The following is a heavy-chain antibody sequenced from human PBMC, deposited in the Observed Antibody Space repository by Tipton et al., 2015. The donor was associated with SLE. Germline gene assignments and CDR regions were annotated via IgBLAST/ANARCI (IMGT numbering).Heavy chain of an antibody. CDR2: ISSDGDSV. V-gene: IGHV3-48*03. D-gene: IGHD4-23*01. J-gene: IGHJ6*02. Sequence: SLRLSCAASGFIFSSYTMNWVRQVPGKGLEWLSYISSDGDSVHYADFVKGRFTISRDNAKKSLYLQMNSLRAEDTAFYYCARSNSGMDVWGQGTTVTVSS. CDR1: GFIFSSYT. CDR3: ARSNSGMDV.